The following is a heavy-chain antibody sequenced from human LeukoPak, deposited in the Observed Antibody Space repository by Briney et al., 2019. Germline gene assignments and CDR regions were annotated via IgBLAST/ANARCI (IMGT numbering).Heavy chain of an antibody. Sequence: ASVKVSCKASGYTFTGYYMHWVRQAPGQGLEWMGWINPNSGGANYAQKFQGRVTMTRDTSISTAYMELSRLRSDDTAVYYCARGGGGVVIIEPYFDYWGQGTLVTVSS. J-gene: IGHJ4*02. CDR2: INPNSGGA. V-gene: IGHV1-2*02. CDR3: ARGGGGVVIIEPYFDY. D-gene: IGHD3-3*01. CDR1: GYTFTGYY.